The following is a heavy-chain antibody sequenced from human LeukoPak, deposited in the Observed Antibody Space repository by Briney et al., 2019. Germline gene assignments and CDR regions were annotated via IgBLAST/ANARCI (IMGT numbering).Heavy chain of an antibody. Sequence: PGGSLRLSCAAPGFTFSSYGMHWVRQAPGKGLEWVAVISYDGSNKYYADSVKGRFTISRDNSKNTLYLQMNSLRAEDTAVYYCAKIMGPRDYDGNFDYWGQGTLVTVSS. CDR1: GFTFSSYG. V-gene: IGHV3-30*18. J-gene: IGHJ4*02. CDR2: ISYDGSNK. D-gene: IGHD3-22*01. CDR3: AKIMGPRDYDGNFDY.